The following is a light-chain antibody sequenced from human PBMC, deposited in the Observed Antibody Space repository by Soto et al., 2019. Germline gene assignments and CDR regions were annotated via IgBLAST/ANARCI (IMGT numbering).Light chain of an antibody. CDR2: WAS. CDR3: QQYYSIPRT. J-gene: IGKJ2*02. V-gene: IGKV4-1*01. CDR1: QSVLYSSNNKNY. Sequence: DIVMTQSPDSLAVSLGERTTINCKSSQSVLYSSNNKNYLAWYQQKPGQPPKLLIYWASTRESGVPDRFSGGGSGTDFTLTISSLQAEDVAVYYCQQYYSIPRTFGQGTKLEIK.